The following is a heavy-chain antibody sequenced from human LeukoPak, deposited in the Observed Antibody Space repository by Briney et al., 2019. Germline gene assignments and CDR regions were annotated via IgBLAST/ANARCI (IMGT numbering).Heavy chain of an antibody. V-gene: IGHV3-11*05. J-gene: IGHJ6*02. Sequence: GGSLRLSCAASGFTFSDYYMSWIRQAPGKGLEWVSYISSSSSYTNYADSVKGRFTISRDNAKNSLYLQMNSLRAEDTAVYYCAKDLSNGSYYYYYYYGMDVWGQGTTVTVSS. CDR2: ISSSSSYT. CDR1: GFTFSDYY. D-gene: IGHD1-26*01. CDR3: AKDLSNGSYYYYYYYGMDV.